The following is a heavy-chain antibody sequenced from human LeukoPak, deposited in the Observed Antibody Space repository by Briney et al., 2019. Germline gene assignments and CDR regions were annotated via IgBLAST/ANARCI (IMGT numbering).Heavy chain of an antibody. V-gene: IGHV1-69*05. CDR3: AREVRTLSRLYYMDV. D-gene: IGHD3-10*01. Sequence: ASVKVSCKASGGTFSSYAISWVRQAPGQGLEWMGGIIPIFGIANYAQKFQGRVTITTDESTSTAYMELSSLRSEDTAVYYCAREVRTLSRLYYMDVWGKGTTVTVSS. CDR2: IIPIFGIA. J-gene: IGHJ6*03. CDR1: GGTFSSYA.